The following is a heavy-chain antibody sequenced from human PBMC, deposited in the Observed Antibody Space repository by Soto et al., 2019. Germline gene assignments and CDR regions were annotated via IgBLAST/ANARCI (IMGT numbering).Heavy chain of an antibody. J-gene: IGHJ3*01. D-gene: IGHD2-15*01. Sequence: QVQLQESGPGLVKTSDTLSLTCTVSGGSITPYYWSWIRQPPGEGLEWIGYVSYSGKTGYNPSLKSRVSMSIDTSKNEFSLKLTSLPAADGATYYCARQQYTVVTAFDVWGQGTTVAVSS. CDR2: VSYSGKT. CDR1: GGSITPYY. CDR3: ARQQYTVVTAFDV. V-gene: IGHV4-59*07.